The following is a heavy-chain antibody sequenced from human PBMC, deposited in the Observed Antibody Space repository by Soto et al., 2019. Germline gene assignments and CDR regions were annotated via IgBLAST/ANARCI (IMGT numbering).Heavy chain of an antibody. CDR2: VYHTGTT. J-gene: IGHJ5*02. Sequence: SETLSLTCAVTGTSISSTFWWTWVRQPPGKGLEWIGEVYHTGTTKYNPSLKNRVTISVDKSNNQFSLELGALTASDTAVYYCATLPPWFVVMTTEIPSCVQGTLFTASS. V-gene: IGHV4-4*02. CDR3: ATLPPWFVVMTTEIPS. D-gene: IGHD1-1*01. CDR1: GTSISSTFW.